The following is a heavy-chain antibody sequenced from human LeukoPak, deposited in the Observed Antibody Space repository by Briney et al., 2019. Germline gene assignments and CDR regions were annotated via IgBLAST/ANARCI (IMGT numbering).Heavy chain of an antibody. V-gene: IGHV1-2*06. J-gene: IGHJ4*02. CDR2: INPNSGGT. Sequence: GASVKVSCKASGYTFTGYYMHWVRQAPGQGLEWMGRINPNSGGTNYAQKFQGRVTMTRDTSISKAYMELSRLRSDDTAVYYCARGVPDSSGLTFDYWGQGTLVTVSS. D-gene: IGHD3-22*01. CDR1: GYTFTGYY. CDR3: ARGVPDSSGLTFDY.